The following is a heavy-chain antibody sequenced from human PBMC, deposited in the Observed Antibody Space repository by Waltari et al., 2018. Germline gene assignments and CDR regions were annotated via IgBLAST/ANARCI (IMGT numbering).Heavy chain of an antibody. D-gene: IGHD3-22*01. CDR1: GFSLSTSGVG. CDR2: IYWDDDK. V-gene: IGHV2-5*02. Sequence: QITLKESGPTLVKPTQTLTLTCTFSGFSLSTSGVGVGWIRQPPGKALEWLALIYWDDDKRYSPSLKSRLTITKDTSKNQVVLTMTNMDPVDTATYYCANKPSYYDSSGYYHHFDYWGQGTLVTVSS. J-gene: IGHJ4*02. CDR3: ANKPSYYDSSGYYHHFDY.